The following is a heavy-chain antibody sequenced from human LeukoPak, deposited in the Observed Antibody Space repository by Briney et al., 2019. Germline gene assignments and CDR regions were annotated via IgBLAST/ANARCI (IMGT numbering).Heavy chain of an antibody. D-gene: IGHD3-9*01. J-gene: IGHJ4*02. V-gene: IGHV3-7*01. Sequence: GGSLRLSCAASGFTFSSYWMSWVRQAPGKGLEWVANIKQDGSEKYYVDSVKGRFTISRDNSKNTLYLQMNSLRAEDTAVYYCAKDSRPAYYDILTGVLDYWGQGTLVTVSS. CDR3: AKDSRPAYYDILTGVLDY. CDR1: GFTFSSYW. CDR2: IKQDGSEK.